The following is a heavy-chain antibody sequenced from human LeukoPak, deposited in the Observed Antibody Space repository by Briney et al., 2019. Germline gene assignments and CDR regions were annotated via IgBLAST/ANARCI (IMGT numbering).Heavy chain of an antibody. V-gene: IGHV3-7*01. CDR3: AKELYYDILTGSSTPDY. CDR1: GFTFTNYW. CDR2: TKQDGSEK. D-gene: IGHD3-9*01. Sequence: GGSLRLSCAASGFTFTNYWMSWVRQAPGKGLEWVANTKQDGSEKYYVDSVKGRFTISRDNSKNTLYLQMNSLRAEDTAVYYCAKELYYDILTGSSTPDYWGQGTLVTVSS. J-gene: IGHJ4*02.